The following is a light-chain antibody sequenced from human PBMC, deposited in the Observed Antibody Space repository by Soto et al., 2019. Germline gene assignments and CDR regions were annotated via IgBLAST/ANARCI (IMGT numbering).Light chain of an antibody. CDR3: TSYTSISTLHVV. CDR2: DVT. Sequence: QSALTQPASVSGSPGQSITISCTGTSSDVGAYNYVSWYQQHPGKAPKLMIYDVTNRPSGVSSRFSGSKSGNTASLTISGLQAEDEADYYCTSYTSISTLHVVFGGGTKLTVL. J-gene: IGLJ2*01. V-gene: IGLV2-14*01. CDR1: SSDVGAYNY.